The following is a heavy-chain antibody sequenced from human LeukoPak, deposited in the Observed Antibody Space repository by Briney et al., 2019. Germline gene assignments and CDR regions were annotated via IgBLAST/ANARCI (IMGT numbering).Heavy chain of an antibody. D-gene: IGHD2-2*02. J-gene: IGHJ5*02. CDR1: GGSFSGYY. CDR3: ARGKGGRIVVVPAAIRVAWFDP. CDR2: INHSGST. Sequence: PSETLSLTCAVYGGSFSGYYWSWIRQPPGKGLEWIGEINHSGSTNYNPSLKSRVTISVDTSKNQFSLKLSSVTAADTAVYYCARGKGGRIVVVPAAIRVAWFDPWGQGTPVTVSS. V-gene: IGHV4-34*01.